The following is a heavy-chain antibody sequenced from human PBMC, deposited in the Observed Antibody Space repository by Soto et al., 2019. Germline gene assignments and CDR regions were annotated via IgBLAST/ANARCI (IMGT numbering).Heavy chain of an antibody. CDR1: GGSISSGEYY. V-gene: IGHV4-30-4*01. J-gene: IGHJ4*02. Sequence: SETLSLSCTVSGGSISSGEYYWSWIRQPPGKGLEWFGYIYYSGSTYYNPSLKSRVTISVDTSKNQFSLKLSSVTAADTAVYYCARVSCSGGSCYSERFRGPNSLDFDYWGQGTLVT. CDR3: ARVSCSGGSCYSERFRGPNSLDFDY. D-gene: IGHD2-15*01. CDR2: IYYSGST.